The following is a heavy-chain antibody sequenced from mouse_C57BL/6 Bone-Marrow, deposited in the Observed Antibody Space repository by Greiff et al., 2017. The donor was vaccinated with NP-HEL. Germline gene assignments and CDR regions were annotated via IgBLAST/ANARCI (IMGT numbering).Heavy chain of an antibody. CDR3: ARYNYGSSLNYYAMDY. CDR1: GFTFSDYG. J-gene: IGHJ4*01. V-gene: IGHV5-17*01. D-gene: IGHD1-1*01. CDR2: ISSGSSPI. Sequence: EVKLMESGGGLVKPGGSLKLSCAASGFTFSDYGMHWVRQAPEKGLEWVAYISSGSSPIYYADTVKGRFTIPRDTAQNTLFLQMTSLRSEDTAMYYCARYNYGSSLNYYAMDYWGQGTSVTVSS.